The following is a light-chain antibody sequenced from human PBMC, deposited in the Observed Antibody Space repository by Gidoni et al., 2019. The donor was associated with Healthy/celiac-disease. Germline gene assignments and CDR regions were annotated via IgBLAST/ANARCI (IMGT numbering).Light chain of an antibody. Sequence: QSALTQSASVSGSPGQSITISCTGTSSDVGGYNYVSWYQQHPGKAPKLMIYDVSNRPSGVSNRFSGSKSGNTASLTISGLQAEDEADYYCSSYLSSSTPYVFGTGTKVTVL. J-gene: IGLJ1*01. V-gene: IGLV2-14*01. CDR3: SSYLSSSTPYV. CDR2: DVS. CDR1: SSDVGGYNY.